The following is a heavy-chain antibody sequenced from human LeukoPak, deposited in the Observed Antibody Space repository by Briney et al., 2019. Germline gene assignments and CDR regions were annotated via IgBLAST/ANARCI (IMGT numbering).Heavy chain of an antibody. Sequence: SETLSFTCTVSGGSISSGDDYWSWIRQPPGKGLEWIGYIYYSGSTYYNPSLKSRVTISVDTSKNQFSLKLSSVTAADTAVYYCARVLAARHIDYWGQGTLVTVSS. CDR3: ARVLAARHIDY. CDR1: GGSISSGDDY. J-gene: IGHJ4*02. CDR2: IYYSGST. D-gene: IGHD6-6*01. V-gene: IGHV4-30-4*08.